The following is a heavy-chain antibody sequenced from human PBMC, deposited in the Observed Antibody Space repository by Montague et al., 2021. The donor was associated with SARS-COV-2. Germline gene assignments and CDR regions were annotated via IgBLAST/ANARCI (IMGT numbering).Heavy chain of an antibody. CDR3: AKNFPGQYYFDD. J-gene: IGHJ4*02. V-gene: IGHV3-23*01. D-gene: IGHD2/OR15-2a*01. Sequence: SLRLSCAASGFTFSTYAMNWVRQAPGKGLEWVSGISSGGNKHHADSVKGRFTISRDDSRNTLYLQMHSLRAEDTAMYYCAKNFPGQYYFDDLGQGTRVADSS. CDR2: ISSGGNK. CDR1: GFTFSTYA.